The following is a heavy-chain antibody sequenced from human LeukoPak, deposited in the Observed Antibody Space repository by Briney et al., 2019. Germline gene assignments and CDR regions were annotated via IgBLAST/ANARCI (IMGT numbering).Heavy chain of an antibody. CDR3: ARDTPGIAAAGIQGDGMDV. J-gene: IGHJ6*02. CDR1: GFTFSSYA. D-gene: IGHD6-13*01. Sequence: GGSLRLSCAASGFTFSSYAMHWVRQAPGKGLEWVAVISYDGSNKYYADSVKGRFTISRDNSKNTLYLQMNSLRAEDTAVYYCARDTPGIAAAGIQGDGMDVWGQGTTVTVSS. V-gene: IGHV3-30-3*01. CDR2: ISYDGSNK.